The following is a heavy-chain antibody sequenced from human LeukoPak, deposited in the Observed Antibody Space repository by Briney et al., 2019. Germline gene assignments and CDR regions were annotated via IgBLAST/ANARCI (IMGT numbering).Heavy chain of an antibody. D-gene: IGHD5-12*01. Sequence: GESLEISFSGSGYSFTTYWIGWGRRMPGKGVECMGSIYPGDSETRYSPSFQGQVTISADRSISTAYLQWSTLKASDTAMYYCARRGGSDSGFDFWGQGTLVTVSS. J-gene: IGHJ4*02. CDR1: GYSFTTYW. CDR2: IYPGDSET. V-gene: IGHV5-51*01. CDR3: ARRGGSDSGFDF.